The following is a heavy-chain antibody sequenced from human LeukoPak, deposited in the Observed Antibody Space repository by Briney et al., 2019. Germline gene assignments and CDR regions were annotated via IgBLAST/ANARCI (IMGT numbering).Heavy chain of an antibody. J-gene: IGHJ4*02. CDR2: IYHSGST. V-gene: IGHV4-4*02. D-gene: IGHD3-9*01. Sequence: PSETLSLTCAVSGGSISSSNWWSWVRQPPGQGLEWIGEIYHSGSTNYNPSLKSRVTISVDKSKNQFSLKLSSVTAADTAVYYCARVAYYDILTGYLIGFDYWGQGTLVTVSS. CDR1: GGSISSSNW. CDR3: ARVAYYDILTGYLIGFDY.